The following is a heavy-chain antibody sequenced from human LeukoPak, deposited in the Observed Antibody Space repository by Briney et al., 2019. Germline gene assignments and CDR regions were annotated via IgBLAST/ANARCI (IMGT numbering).Heavy chain of an antibody. CDR1: GDSVSSNSAT. J-gene: IGHJ2*01. V-gene: IGHV6-1*01. D-gene: IGHD6-19*01. CDR3: ARDGMAVAVGYFDL. CDR2: TYYRSKWYN. Sequence: KASQTLSLTCAISGDSVSSNSATWNWIRQSPSRGLEWLGRTYYRSKWYNDYAASVKSRITIKPDTSKNQFSLRLNSVTPEDTAVYYCARDGMAVAVGYFDLWGRGTLVTVSS.